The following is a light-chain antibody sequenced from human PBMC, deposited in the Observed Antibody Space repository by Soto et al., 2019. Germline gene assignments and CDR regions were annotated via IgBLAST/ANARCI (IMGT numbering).Light chain of an antibody. Sequence: QSVLTQPASVSGSPGQSIAISCTGTSSDVGGYSYVSWYQQQPGKAPKLVISDVGNRPSGVSDRFSGSKSGNTASLTISGLQTEDEADYYCASYTTSSTYVFGTGTKLTVL. CDR3: ASYTTSSTYV. CDR1: SSDVGGYSY. CDR2: DVG. J-gene: IGLJ1*01. V-gene: IGLV2-14*01.